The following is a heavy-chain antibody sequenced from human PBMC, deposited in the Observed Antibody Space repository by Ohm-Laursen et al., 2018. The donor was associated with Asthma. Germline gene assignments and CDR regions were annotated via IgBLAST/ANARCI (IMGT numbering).Heavy chain of an antibody. CDR2: MNPNSGNT. CDR3: ARAVAAPDWFDP. CDR1: GYTFTSYY. D-gene: IGHD6-19*01. Sequence: GASVKVSCKASGYTFTSYYMHWVRQATGQGLEWMGWMNPNSGNTGYAQKFQGRVTMTRNTSISTAYMELSSLRSEDTAVYYCARAVAAPDWFDPWGQGTLVTVSS. V-gene: IGHV1-8*02. J-gene: IGHJ5*02.